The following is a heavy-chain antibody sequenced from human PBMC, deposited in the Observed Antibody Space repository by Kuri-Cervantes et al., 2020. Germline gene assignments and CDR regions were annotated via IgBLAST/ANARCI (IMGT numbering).Heavy chain of an antibody. D-gene: IGHD2-21*02. Sequence: ASVKVSCKASGYTFTGYYMHWVRQAPGQGLEWMGWINPNSGGTNYAQKFQGRVTMTRDTSNSTAYMELSRLRSDDTAVYYCARGVVVTDLRGFYYFDYWGQGTLVTVSS. V-gene: IGHV1-2*02. J-gene: IGHJ4*02. CDR2: INPNSGGT. CDR3: ARGVVVTDLRGFYYFDY. CDR1: GYTFTGYY.